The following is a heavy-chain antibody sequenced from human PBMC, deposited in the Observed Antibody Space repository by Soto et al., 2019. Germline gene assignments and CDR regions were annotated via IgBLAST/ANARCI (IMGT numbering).Heavy chain of an antibody. Sequence: QVQLVQSGAEVKTPGASVKVSCKTSGYTFTIFAINWVRQAHGKGLERMGWISDYNGNTEYAQKFQGRVTLTTDTTTSTAYRKLRSLRTEDTAVYYCARSGGWFDPWGQGTLITVSP. V-gene: IGHV1-18*01. CDR2: ISDYNGNT. CDR1: GYTFTIFA. CDR3: ARSGGWFDP. J-gene: IGHJ5*02.